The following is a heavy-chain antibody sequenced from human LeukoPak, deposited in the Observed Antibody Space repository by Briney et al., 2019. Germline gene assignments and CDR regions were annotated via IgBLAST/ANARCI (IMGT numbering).Heavy chain of an antibody. J-gene: IGHJ6*04. V-gene: IGHV3-11*04. CDR2: ISSSSTII. CDR1: GFTFSDYY. D-gene: IGHD2-15*01. CDR3: ARDCSGGTCYDGAYYHMDV. Sequence: GGSLRLSCAASGFTFSDYYMTWIRQAPGKGLEWVSYISSSSTIIHYADSVKGRFTISRDNAKDSLYLQMNSLRAEDTAVYYCARDCSGGTCYDGAYYHMDVWGKGTTVTVSS.